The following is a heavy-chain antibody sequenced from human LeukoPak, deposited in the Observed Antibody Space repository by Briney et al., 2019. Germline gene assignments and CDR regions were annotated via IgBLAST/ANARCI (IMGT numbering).Heavy chain of an antibody. D-gene: IGHD4-17*01. J-gene: IGHJ4*02. CDR3: TTFDYGDLNFDY. CDR2: ISGSGGST. V-gene: IGHV3-23*01. CDR1: GFTFSSYA. Sequence: GGSLRLSCAASGFTFSSYAMSWVRQAPGKGLEWVSAISGSGGSTYYADSVKGRFTISRDNSKNTLYLQMNSLKTEDTAVYYCTTFDYGDLNFDYWGQGTLVTVSS.